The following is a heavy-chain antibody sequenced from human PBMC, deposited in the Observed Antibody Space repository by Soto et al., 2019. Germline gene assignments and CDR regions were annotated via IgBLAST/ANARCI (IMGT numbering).Heavy chain of an antibody. Sequence: LSVTCPFSGDSINNYCHFLTLIRQKPGEGLEWIGYIYYSGATYYTPSLKTRVSISLHKSQNYFSLELSSVTAADTAVYYCDTSNGAYSYDTVSWGQGTLVTVSS. CDR3: DTSNGAYSYDTVS. CDR1: GDSINNYCHF. J-gene: IGHJ4*02. CDR2: IYYSGAT. V-gene: IGHV4-31*03. D-gene: IGHD3-16*01.